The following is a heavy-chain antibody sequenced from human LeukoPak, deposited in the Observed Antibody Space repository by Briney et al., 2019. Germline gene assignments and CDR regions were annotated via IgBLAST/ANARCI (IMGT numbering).Heavy chain of an antibody. D-gene: IGHD6-19*01. CDR1: GYTFTSYG. Sequence: GASVTVSCKASGYTFTSYGISWVRQAPGQGLEWMGWISAYNGNTNYAQKLQGRVTMTTDTSTSTAYMELRSLRSDDTAVYYCARRTQWLVPPDYYYGMDVWGQGTTVTVSS. CDR2: ISAYNGNT. V-gene: IGHV1-18*01. J-gene: IGHJ6*02. CDR3: ARRTQWLVPPDYYYGMDV.